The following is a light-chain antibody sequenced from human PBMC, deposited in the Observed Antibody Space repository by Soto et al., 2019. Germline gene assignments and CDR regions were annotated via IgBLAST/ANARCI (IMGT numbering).Light chain of an antibody. J-gene: IGKJ4*01. V-gene: IGKV4-1*01. CDR3: PQYYSAPQIT. Sequence: DIVMTQSPDSLVVSLGERATINCRSSQNILNSPDKRNYLAWYQQKSGQPPKLLIYWASTRESGVPVRFRGSGSGTDFTLTISSLQAEDVAVYYCPQYYSAPQITFGGGTKVEIK. CDR1: QNILNSPDKRNY. CDR2: WAS.